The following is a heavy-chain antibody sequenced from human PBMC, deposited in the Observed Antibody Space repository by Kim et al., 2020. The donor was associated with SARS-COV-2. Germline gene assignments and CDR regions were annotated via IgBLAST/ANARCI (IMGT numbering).Heavy chain of an antibody. J-gene: IGHJ6*02. Sequence: SETLSLTCAVYGGSFSGYYWSWIRQPPGKGLEWIGEINHSGSTNYNPSLKSRVTISVDTSKNQFSLKLSSVTAADTAVYYCARGLTYYDFWSGFNTWGYYGMDVWGQGTTVTVSS. CDR2: INHSGST. CDR1: GGSFSGYY. D-gene: IGHD3-3*01. V-gene: IGHV4-34*01. CDR3: ARGLTYYDFWSGFNTWGYYGMDV.